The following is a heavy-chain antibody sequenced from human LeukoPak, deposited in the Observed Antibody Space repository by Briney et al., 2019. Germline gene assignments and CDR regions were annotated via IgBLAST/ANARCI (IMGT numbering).Heavy chain of an antibody. V-gene: IGHV4-59*08. CDR2: IYYSGST. CDR3: ARADMVRGVIYYYYYMDV. CDR1: GGSISSYY. D-gene: IGHD3-10*01. Sequence: SETLSLTCTVSGGSISSYYWSWIRQPPGKGLEWIGYIYYSGSTYYNPSLKSRVTISVDTSKNQFSLKLRSVTAADTAVYYCARADMVRGVIYYYYYMDVWGKGTTVTVSS. J-gene: IGHJ6*03.